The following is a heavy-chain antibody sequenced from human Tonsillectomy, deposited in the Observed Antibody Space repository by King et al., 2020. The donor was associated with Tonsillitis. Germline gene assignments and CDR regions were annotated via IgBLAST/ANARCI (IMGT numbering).Heavy chain of an antibody. J-gene: IGHJ2*01. Sequence: VQLVESGGGVVQPGRSLRLSCAASGFTFSSYGMHWVRQAPGKGLEWVAVISYDGSNKYYADSVKGRFTISRDNSKNTLYLQMNSLRAEDTAVYYCAKDTGAWWYFDLWGRGTLVTVSS. V-gene: IGHV3-30*18. D-gene: IGHD7-27*01. CDR2: ISYDGSNK. CDR3: AKDTGAWWYFDL. CDR1: GFTFSSYG.